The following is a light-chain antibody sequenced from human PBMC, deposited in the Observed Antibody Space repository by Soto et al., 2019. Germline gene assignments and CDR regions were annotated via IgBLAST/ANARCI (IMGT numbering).Light chain of an antibody. V-gene: IGKV3-11*01. Sequence: EIVLTHSPATLSLYPGERATLSCRASQSVSSYLAWYQQKPGQAPRLLIYDASNRATGIPARFSGSGSGTDFTLTISSLEPEDFAVYYCQQRSNWPHPFGQGRRLEVK. CDR2: DAS. J-gene: IGKJ5*01. CDR1: QSVSSY. CDR3: QQRSNWPHP.